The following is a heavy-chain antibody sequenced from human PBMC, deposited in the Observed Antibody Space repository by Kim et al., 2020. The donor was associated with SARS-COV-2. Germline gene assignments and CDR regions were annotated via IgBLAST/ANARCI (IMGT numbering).Heavy chain of an antibody. CDR3: AKSRGGLYLVALFDY. V-gene: IGHV3-23*01. CDR1: GFTFSSYA. J-gene: IGHJ4*02. Sequence: GGSLRLSCAASGFTFSSYAMNWVRQAPGKGLEWGSAISGSGGSTYYSDPLKGRFTISRDNSKNTLYLKMNSLRAEDTAVYYCAKSRGGLYLVALFDYWGQGTLVTVSS. D-gene: IGHD3-16*02. CDR2: ISGSGGST.